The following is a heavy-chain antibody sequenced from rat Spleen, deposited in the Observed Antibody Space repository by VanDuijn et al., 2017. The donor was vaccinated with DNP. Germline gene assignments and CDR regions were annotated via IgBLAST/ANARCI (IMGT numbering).Heavy chain of an antibody. J-gene: IGHJ3*01. CDR3: TTDAAY. V-gene: IGHV5-20*01. CDR2: INPDGGTT. Sequence: EVQLVESGGGLVQPGRSMKLSCVASGFTFSNYDMAWVRQTPTKGLEWVASINPDGGTTYYRDSVRGRFTISRDNAKSRFFLQMDSLKSEDTATYYCTTDAAYWGQGTLVTVSS. CDR1: GFTFSNYD.